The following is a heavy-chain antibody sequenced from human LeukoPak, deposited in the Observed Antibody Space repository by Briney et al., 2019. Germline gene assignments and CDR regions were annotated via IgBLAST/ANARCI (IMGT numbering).Heavy chain of an antibody. J-gene: IGHJ3*02. Sequence: SGGSLRLSCAASGFTFSSYSMNWVRQAPGKRLEWVSSISSSSSYIYYADSVKGRFTISRDNAKNSLYLQMNSLRAEDTAVYYCARDRGSISAFDIWGQGTMVTVSS. CDR3: ARDRGSISAFDI. CDR1: GFTFSSYS. V-gene: IGHV3-21*01. CDR2: ISSSSSYI. D-gene: IGHD6-13*01.